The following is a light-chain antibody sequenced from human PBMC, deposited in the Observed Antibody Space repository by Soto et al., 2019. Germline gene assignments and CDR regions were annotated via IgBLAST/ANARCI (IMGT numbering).Light chain of an antibody. CDR3: QQANSWPLT. J-gene: IGKJ4*01. V-gene: IGKV1D-12*01. Sequence: DIQMTQSPSSVSASVGDRVTITCRASQGISSRLAWYQQKPGKAPNLLIYAASTLHSGVPSRFSGSGSGTDITLTISSLQPEEFAAYFCQQANSWPLTFGGGTKVEIK. CDR1: QGISSR. CDR2: AAS.